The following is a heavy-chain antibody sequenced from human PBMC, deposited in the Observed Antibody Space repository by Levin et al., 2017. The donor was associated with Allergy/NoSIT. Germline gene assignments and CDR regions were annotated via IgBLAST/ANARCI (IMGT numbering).Heavy chain of an antibody. CDR1: GFTFSSYA. J-gene: IGHJ1*01. CDR2: ISGSGGST. CDR3: AKDLGRYSSVRTYFQH. Sequence: PGGSLRLSCAASGFTFSSYAMSWVRQAPGKGLEWVSAISGSGGSTYYADSVKGRFTISRDNSKNTLYLQMNSLRAEDTAVYYCAKDLGRYSSVRTYFQHWGQGTLVTVSS. V-gene: IGHV3-23*01. D-gene: IGHD6-19*01.